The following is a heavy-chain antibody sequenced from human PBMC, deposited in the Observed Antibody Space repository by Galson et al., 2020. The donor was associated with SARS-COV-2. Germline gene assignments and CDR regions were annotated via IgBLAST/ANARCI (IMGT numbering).Heavy chain of an antibody. CDR2: IIPIFGTA. CDR1: GGTFSSYA. J-gene: IGHJ6*02. V-gene: IGHV1-69*13. Sequence: SVKVSCKASGGTFSSYAISWVRQAPGQGLEWMGGIIPIFGTANYAQKFQGRVTITADESTSTAYMELSSLRSEDTAGYYCARDRHVYEGMDVWGQGTAVTVSS. CDR3: ARDRHVYEGMDV.